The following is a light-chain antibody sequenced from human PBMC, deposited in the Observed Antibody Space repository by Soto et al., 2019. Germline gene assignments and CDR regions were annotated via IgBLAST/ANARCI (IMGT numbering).Light chain of an antibody. CDR1: QTISSW. V-gene: IGKV1-5*03. Sequence: DKKMYQSPSSLSAYVGDRVTITCRASQTISSWLAWYQQKPGKAPKLLIYKASTLKSGVPSRFSGSGSGTEFTLTISSLQPDDFATYYCQHYNCYSEPFGQ. CDR2: KAS. J-gene: IGKJ1*01. CDR3: QHYNCYSEP.